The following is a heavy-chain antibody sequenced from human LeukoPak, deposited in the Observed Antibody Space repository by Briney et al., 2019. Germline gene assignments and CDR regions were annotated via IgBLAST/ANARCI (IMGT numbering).Heavy chain of an antibody. Sequence: KSGGSLRLSCAASGFTFSNAWMSWVRQAPGKGLEWVGRIKSKTDGGTTDYAAPVKGRFTISRDDSKNTLYLQMYSLRAEDTAVYCCARDFRGYDSRLHDYWGQGTLVTVSS. D-gene: IGHD3-22*01. V-gene: IGHV3-15*01. CDR2: IKSKTDGGTT. CDR3: ARDFRGYDSRLHDY. J-gene: IGHJ4*02. CDR1: GFTFSNAW.